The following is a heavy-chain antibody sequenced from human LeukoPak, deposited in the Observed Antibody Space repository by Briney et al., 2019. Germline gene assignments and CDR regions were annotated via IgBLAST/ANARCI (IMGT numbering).Heavy chain of an antibody. CDR1: GGSISSYY. J-gene: IGHJ4*02. Sequence: SETLSLTCSVSGGSISSYYWSWIRQPPGKGLEWIGYIYYSGITNYNPSLKSRVTISVDTSKNQFSLKLSSVTAADTAVYYCARGIAAAGPNFDYWGQGTLVTVSS. V-gene: IGHV4-59*01. CDR2: IYYSGIT. CDR3: ARGIAAAGPNFDY. D-gene: IGHD6-13*01.